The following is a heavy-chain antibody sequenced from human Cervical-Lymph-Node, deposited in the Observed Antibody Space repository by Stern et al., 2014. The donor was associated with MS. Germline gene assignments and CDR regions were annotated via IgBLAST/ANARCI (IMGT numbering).Heavy chain of an antibody. J-gene: IGHJ4*02. CDR2: ISYDGSNK. CDR3: AKVQGSGWYVFDY. V-gene: IGHV3-30*18. D-gene: IGHD6-19*01. Sequence: VQLVQSGGGVVQPGRSLRLSCAASGFTFSSYGMHWVRQAPGKGLEWVAVISYDGSNKYYADSVKGRFTISRDNSKNTLYLQMNSLRAEDTAVYYCAKVQGSGWYVFDYWGQGTLVTVSS. CDR1: GFTFSSYG.